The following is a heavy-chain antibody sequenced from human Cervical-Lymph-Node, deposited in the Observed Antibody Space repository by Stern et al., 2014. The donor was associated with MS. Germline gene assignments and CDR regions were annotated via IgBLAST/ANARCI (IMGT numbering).Heavy chain of an antibody. V-gene: IGHV4-4*02. CDR3: VRALGSSSFRYWFDP. D-gene: IGHD6-13*01. J-gene: IGHJ5*02. CDR1: GDSISSSNW. CDR2: IYHAGTT. Sequence: QLQLQESGPGLVKPSGTLSLTCAVSGDSISSSNWWSWVRQSPGKGLEWVGDIYHAGTTNYNSTLKSRLTISADNSKTQSSLKLTSVTAADTAVYYCVRALGSSSFRYWFDPWGQGTLVIVSS.